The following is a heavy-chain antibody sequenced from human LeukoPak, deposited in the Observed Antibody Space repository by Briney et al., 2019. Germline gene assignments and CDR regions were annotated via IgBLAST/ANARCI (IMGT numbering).Heavy chain of an antibody. CDR1: GVTFSNVR. J-gene: IGHJ4*02. V-gene: IGHV3-15*01. Sequence: GGSLRLSCAASGVTFSNVRMSWVRQVPGKGLEWVGRIRRNTDGETTDHAAPVKGRFTISRDDSKNTLYLQMNSLKTEDTAVYYCVTDLVIKGYFDYWGQGALVTVSS. D-gene: IGHD2-21*01. CDR2: IRRNTDGETT. CDR3: VTDLVIKGYFDY.